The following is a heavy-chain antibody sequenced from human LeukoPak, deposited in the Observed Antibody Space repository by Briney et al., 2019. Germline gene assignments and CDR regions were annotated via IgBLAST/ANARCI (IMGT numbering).Heavy chain of an antibody. CDR2: ISYSGST. V-gene: IGHV4-39*01. Sequence: SETLSLTCIVSGGSISSSNYYWGWIRQPPGKGLEWIGSISYSGSTYYNPSLKSRVTISVDTSKNQFSLKLSSVTAADTAVYYCAGQDYSNNARWGLGTLVTVSS. D-gene: IGHD4-11*01. J-gene: IGHJ4*02. CDR1: GGSISSSNYY. CDR3: AGQDYSNNAR.